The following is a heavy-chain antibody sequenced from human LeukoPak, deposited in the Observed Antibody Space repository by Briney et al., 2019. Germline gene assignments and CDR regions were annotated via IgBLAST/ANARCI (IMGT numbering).Heavy chain of an antibody. J-gene: IGHJ3*02. V-gene: IGHV3-23*01. Sequence: GGSLRLSCAASGFTFSSYAMSWVRQAPGKGLEWVSAISGSGGSTYYADSVKGRFTISRHNSKNTLYLQMNSLRAEDTAVYYCARGLNGDDAFDIWGQGTMVTVSS. CDR2: ISGSGGST. CDR1: GFTFSSYA. CDR3: ARGLNGDDAFDI. D-gene: IGHD3-10*01.